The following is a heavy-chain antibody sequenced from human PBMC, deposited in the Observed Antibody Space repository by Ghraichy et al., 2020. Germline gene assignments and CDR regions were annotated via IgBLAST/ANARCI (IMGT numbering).Heavy chain of an antibody. CDR1: GGSFSGYY. V-gene: IGHV4-34*01. CDR3: ARGRYPAAAGKGAAFDI. D-gene: IGHD6-13*01. J-gene: IGHJ3*02. Sequence: SETLSLTCAVYGGSFSGYYWSWIRQPPGKGLEWIGEINHSGSTNYNPSLKSRVTISVDTSKNQFSLKLSSVTAADTAVYYCARGRYPAAAGKGAAFDIWGQGTMVTVSS. CDR2: INHSGST.